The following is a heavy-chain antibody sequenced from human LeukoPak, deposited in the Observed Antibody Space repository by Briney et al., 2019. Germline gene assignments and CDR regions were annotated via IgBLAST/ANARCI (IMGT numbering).Heavy chain of an antibody. V-gene: IGHV3-9*01. CDR3: TRRAARWQFDL. CDR2: INWKTGNG. J-gene: IGHJ2*01. CDR1: GFNFDDYA. Sequence: GGSLRLSCAVSGFNFDDYAMHWVRQAPGRGLEWVSGINWKTGNGIYADSVKGRFTISRDNAKNSLYLQMSSLRAEDTALYYCTRRAARWQFDLWGRGTLLAVSS. D-gene: IGHD5-24*01.